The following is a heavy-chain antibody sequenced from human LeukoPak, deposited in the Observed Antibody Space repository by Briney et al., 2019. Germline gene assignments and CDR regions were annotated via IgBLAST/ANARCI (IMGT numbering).Heavy chain of an antibody. Sequence: PGGSLRLSCAASGFTFSSYEMNWVRQAPGKGLEWVSYISSSGSTIYCADSVKGRFTISRDNAKNSLYLQMNSLRAEDTAVYYCARGFGGYDIIDYWSQGTLVTVSS. CDR2: ISSSGSTI. CDR3: ARGFGGYDIIDY. CDR1: GFTFSSYE. D-gene: IGHD5-12*01. J-gene: IGHJ4*02. V-gene: IGHV3-48*03.